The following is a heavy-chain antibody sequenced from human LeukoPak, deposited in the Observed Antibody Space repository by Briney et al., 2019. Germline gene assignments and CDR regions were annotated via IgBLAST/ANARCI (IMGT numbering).Heavy chain of an antibody. Sequence: GGSLRLSCAASGFSLSDAWMNWARQAPGKGLEWVASINHNGNVNYYVDSVKGRFTISRDNAKNSLYLQMSNLRAEDTAVYFCARGGGLDVWGQGATVTVSS. D-gene: IGHD3-16*01. CDR3: ARGGGLDV. CDR2: INHNGNVN. J-gene: IGHJ6*02. V-gene: IGHV3-7*03. CDR1: GFSLSDAW.